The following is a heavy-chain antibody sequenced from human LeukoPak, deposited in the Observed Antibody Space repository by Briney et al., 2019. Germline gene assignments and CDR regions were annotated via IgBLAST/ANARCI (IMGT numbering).Heavy chain of an antibody. CDR2: ISYDGSNK. CDR1: GFTFSSYG. D-gene: IGHD2-15*01. CDR3: AKDYPLCSGGSCYSGFDY. Sequence: GRSLRLSCAASGFTFSSYGMHWVRQAPGKGLEWVAVISYDGSNKYYADSVKGRFTISRDNSKNTLYLQMNSLRAEDTAVYYCAKDYPLCSGGSCYSGFDYWGQGTLVTVSS. J-gene: IGHJ4*02. V-gene: IGHV3-30*18.